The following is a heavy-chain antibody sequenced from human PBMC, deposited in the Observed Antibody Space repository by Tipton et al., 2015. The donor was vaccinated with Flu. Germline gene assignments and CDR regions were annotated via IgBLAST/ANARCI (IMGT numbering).Heavy chain of an antibody. D-gene: IGHD6-13*01. J-gene: IGHJ2*01. CDR3: ATLPYSSSRYFDF. Sequence: LSLTCTASGFTFSTYGMHWVRQAPGKGLEWVSFIRYDGSNTYYADSVKGRFTISRDNSKNTLYLQMNSLRADDTAVYYCATLPYSSSRYFDFWGRGTLVTVSS. CDR2: IRYDGSNT. CDR1: GFTFSTYG. V-gene: IGHV3-30*02.